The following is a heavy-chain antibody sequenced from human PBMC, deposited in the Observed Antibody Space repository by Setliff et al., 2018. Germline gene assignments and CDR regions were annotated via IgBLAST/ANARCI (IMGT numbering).Heavy chain of an antibody. CDR2: INAGNGNT. CDR3: ARDAKTYYDFWSGYEWDYYYYYMDV. D-gene: IGHD3-3*01. J-gene: IGHJ6*03. Sequence: ASVKVSCKASGYTFTSYAMHWVRQAPGQRLEWMGWINAGNGNTKYSQKFQGRVTITRDTSANTAYMELSSLRSEDTAVYYCARDAKTYYDFWSGYEWDYYYYYMDVWGKGTTVTSP. CDR1: GYTFTSYA. V-gene: IGHV1-3*01.